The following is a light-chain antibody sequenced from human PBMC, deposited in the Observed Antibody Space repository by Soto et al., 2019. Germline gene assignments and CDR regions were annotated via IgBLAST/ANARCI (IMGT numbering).Light chain of an antibody. J-gene: IGKJ1*01. V-gene: IGKV3-20*01. CDR2: GAS. Sequence: EIVLTQSPGTLSLPPGERATLSCRASQSVSSSYLAWYQQKPGQTPRLLIYGASSRATGIPDRFSGSGSGTDFTLTINRLEPEDFAVYYCQQYGSSPWTFGQGTKVDIK. CDR1: QSVSSSY. CDR3: QQYGSSPWT.